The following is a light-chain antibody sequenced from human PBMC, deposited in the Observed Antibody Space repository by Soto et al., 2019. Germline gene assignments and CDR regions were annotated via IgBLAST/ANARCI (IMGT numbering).Light chain of an antibody. V-gene: IGLV2-23*02. J-gene: IGLJ1*01. CDR2: EVI. CDR3: CSYAGSSVYV. Sequence: QSALTQVASLSGFPGQSITISCTGTSIDVGTFNLVSWYQQHPGKAPRLMNEVIKRPSGVSNRFSGSKSGNTASLTISGLQAEDEADYYCCSYAGSSVYVFGTGTKVTVL. CDR1: SIDVGTFNL.